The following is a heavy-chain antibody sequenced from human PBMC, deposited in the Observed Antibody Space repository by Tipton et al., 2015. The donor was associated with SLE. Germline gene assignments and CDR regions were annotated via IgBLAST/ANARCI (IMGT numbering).Heavy chain of an antibody. D-gene: IGHD6-19*01. J-gene: IGHJ3*02. CDR2: IRYDGSNK. CDR3: AKEAGYSSGWYDQNAFDI. CDR1: GFTFSSYG. Sequence: GSLRLSCAASGFTFSSYGMHWVRQAPGKGLEWVAFIRYDGSNKYYADSVKGRFTISRDNSKNTLYLQMNSLRAEDTAVYYCAKEAGYSSGWYDQNAFDIWGQGTMVTVSS. V-gene: IGHV3-30*02.